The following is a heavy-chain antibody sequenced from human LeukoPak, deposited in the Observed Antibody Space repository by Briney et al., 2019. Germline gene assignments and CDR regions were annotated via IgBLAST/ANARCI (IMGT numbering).Heavy chain of an antibody. V-gene: IGHV3-11*01. D-gene: IGHD3-22*01. CDR1: GFSFSDYY. CDR3: ASLRDYYDFLY. CDR2: ISGSGSTI. Sequence: PGGSLRLSCAASGFSFSDYYMTWIRQAPGKGLEWLSYISGSGSTIYYADSVRGRFTISRDNAKNSLYLQMNSLRAEDTAVYYCASLRDYYDFLYWGQGTLVTVSS. J-gene: IGHJ4*02.